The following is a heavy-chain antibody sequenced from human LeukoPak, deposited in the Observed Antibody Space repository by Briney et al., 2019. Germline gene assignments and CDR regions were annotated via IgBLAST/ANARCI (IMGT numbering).Heavy chain of an antibody. CDR3: ARRSVGTTSDAFDI. V-gene: IGHV5-51*01. Sequence: GESLKISCKASGYSFASYWIGWVRQMSGKGLEWMAIIHPNDASTIYSPSFQGQVTISADKSISTAYLQWSSLKASDTAMYYCARRSVGTTSDAFDIWGQGTMVTVSS. CDR1: GYSFASYW. D-gene: IGHD1-26*01. J-gene: IGHJ3*02. CDR2: IHPNDAST.